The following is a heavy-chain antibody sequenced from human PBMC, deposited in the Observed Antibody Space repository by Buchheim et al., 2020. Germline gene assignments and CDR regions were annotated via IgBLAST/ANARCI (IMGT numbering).Heavy chain of an antibody. J-gene: IGHJ6*02. Sequence: QVQLQESAPGLVKPSQTLSLTCTVSGVSISSGDRYWSWIRQPPGKGLEWIGYIHYSGGTHYNLSLKPRVTISVDTSNDQFSLKLSSMSAADTALYYCASFKNYYYSGLDVWGQGTT. CDR1: GVSISSGDRY. V-gene: IGHV4-30-4*01. CDR3: ASFKNYYYSGLDV. CDR2: IHYSGGT.